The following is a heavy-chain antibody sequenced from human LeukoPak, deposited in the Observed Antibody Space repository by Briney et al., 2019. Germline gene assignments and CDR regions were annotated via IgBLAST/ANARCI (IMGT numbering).Heavy chain of an antibody. Sequence: SETLSLTCTVSGGSISSGGYYWSWIRQHPGKSLEWIGYIYYSGSTYYNPSLKSRVTISVDTSKNQFSLKLSSVTAADTAVYYCARVEVVAALVDIWGQGTMVTVSS. CDR2: IYYSGST. V-gene: IGHV4-31*03. D-gene: IGHD2-15*01. J-gene: IGHJ3*02. CDR1: GGSISSGGYY. CDR3: ARVEVVAALVDI.